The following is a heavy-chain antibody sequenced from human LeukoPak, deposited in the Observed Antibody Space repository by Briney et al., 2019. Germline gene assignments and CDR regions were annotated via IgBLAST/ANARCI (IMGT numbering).Heavy chain of an antibody. CDR1: GYTFTDYY. CDR2: INPNSGGT. D-gene: IGHD3-10*01. J-gene: IGHJ6*02. Sequence: ASVKVSCKASGYTFTDYYMHWVRQAPGQGLEWMGWINPNSGGTNYAQKFQGRVTMTRDTSISTAYMELSRLRSDDTAVYYCASNSVTMVRGVITVYYYGMDVWGQGTTVTVSS. CDR3: ASNSVTMVRGVITVYYYGMDV. V-gene: IGHV1-2*02.